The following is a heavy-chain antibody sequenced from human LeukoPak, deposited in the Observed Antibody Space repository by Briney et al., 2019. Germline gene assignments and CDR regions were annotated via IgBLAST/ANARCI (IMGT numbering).Heavy chain of an antibody. V-gene: IGHV3-23*01. CDR3: AKHDPRRVVITNWFHP. J-gene: IGHJ5*02. D-gene: IGHD3-22*01. Sequence: RTGGSLRLSCAASGFTFSAYAISWVRQAPGKGLEWVSAISGSGGITYYADSVKGRFTISRGNSKNTLYLQMNSLRAEDTAVYYCAKHDPRRVVITNWFHPWGQGTLVTVSS. CDR2: ISGSGGIT. CDR1: GFTFSAYA.